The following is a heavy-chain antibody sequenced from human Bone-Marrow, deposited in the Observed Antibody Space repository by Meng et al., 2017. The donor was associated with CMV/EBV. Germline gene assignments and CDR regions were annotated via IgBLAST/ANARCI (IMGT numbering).Heavy chain of an antibody. CDR1: GGSFSGYY. CDR2: INHSGST. V-gene: IGHV4-34*01. CDR3: ARETFVTGTTQPYGMDV. J-gene: IGHJ6*02. Sequence: SERRSLTCPVYGGSFSGYYWSWNRQPPGKGLEWIGEINHSGSTNYNPSLKSRVTISVDTSKNQFSLKLSSVTAADTAVYYCARETFVTGTTQPYGMDVWGQGTTVTVSS. D-gene: IGHD1-7*01.